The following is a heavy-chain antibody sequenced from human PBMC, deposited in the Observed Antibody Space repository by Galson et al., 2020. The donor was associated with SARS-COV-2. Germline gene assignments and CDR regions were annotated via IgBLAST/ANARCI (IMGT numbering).Heavy chain of an antibody. D-gene: IGHD6-19*01. CDR1: GYTFTSYG. V-gene: IGHV1-18*01. J-gene: IGHJ4*02. CDR3: ARDAGNGAVAGGNDS. Sequence: ASVKVSCKASGYTFTSYGISWVRQAPGQGLEWMGWISAYNGNTNYAQKLQGRVTMTTDTSTSTAYMELRSLRSDDTAVYYCARDAGNGAVAGGNDSWGQGTLVTVSS. CDR2: ISAYNGNT.